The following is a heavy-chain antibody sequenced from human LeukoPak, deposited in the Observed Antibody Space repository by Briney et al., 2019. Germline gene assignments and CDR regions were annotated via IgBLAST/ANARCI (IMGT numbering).Heavy chain of an antibody. CDR3: ARGHTTTNDAFDI. CDR1: GGSLSSGGYS. V-gene: IGHV4-30-2*06. Sequence: SETLSLTCAVSGGSLSSGGYSWSWIRQSPGKGLEWIGYIYHSGSTYYNPSLKSRVTISVDRSKNQFSLKLSSVTAADTAVYYCARGHTTTNDAFDIWGQGTMVTVSS. J-gene: IGHJ3*02. D-gene: IGHD1-1*01. CDR2: IYHSGST.